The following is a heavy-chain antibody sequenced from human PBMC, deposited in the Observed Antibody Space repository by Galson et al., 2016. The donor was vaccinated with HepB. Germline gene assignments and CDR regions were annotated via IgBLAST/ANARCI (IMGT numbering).Heavy chain of an antibody. Sequence: SLRLSCAASGFPFSSQAMSWVRQAPGKGLEWVAAVAYAGSNKYYTDSVRGRFAISRDNSKHTLYLQMDSLRTEDTAVSYCAKSLGVRGAYFDYWGQGTLVTVSS. J-gene: IGHJ4*02. CDR2: VAYAGSNK. CDR1: GFPFSSQA. D-gene: IGHD7-27*01. CDR3: AKSLGVRGAYFDY. V-gene: IGHV3-30*18.